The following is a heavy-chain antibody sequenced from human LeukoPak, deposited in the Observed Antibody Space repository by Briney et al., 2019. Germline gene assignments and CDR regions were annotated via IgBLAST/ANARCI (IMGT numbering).Heavy chain of an antibody. CDR3: GVLTLNPG. J-gene: IGHJ4*02. D-gene: IGHD2-8*01. Sequence: GGSLRLSCAASGFTFSSYEMNWVRQAPGKGLEWVSYISSSGSTIYYADSVKGRFTISRDNAKKSLYLQMDSLRAEDTAVYYCGVLTLNPGWGQGTLVTVSS. CDR1: GFTFSSYE. CDR2: ISSSGSTI. V-gene: IGHV3-48*03.